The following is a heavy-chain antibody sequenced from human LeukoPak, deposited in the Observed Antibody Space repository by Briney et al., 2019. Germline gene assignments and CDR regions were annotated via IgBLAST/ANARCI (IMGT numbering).Heavy chain of an antibody. V-gene: IGHV4-30-4*01. Sequence: PSETLSLTCTVSGGSISSGDYYWSWIRQPPGKGLEWIGYIYYSGSTYYNPSLKSRVTISVDTSKNQFSLKLSSVTAADTAVYYCARSQSITMIVVVTQPAPYAFDIWGQGTMVTVSS. CDR2: IYYSGST. CDR1: GGSISSGDYY. CDR3: ARSQSITMIVVVTQPAPYAFDI. J-gene: IGHJ3*02. D-gene: IGHD3-22*01.